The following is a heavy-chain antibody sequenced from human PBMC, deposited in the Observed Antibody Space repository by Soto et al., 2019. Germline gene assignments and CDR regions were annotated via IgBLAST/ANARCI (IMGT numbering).Heavy chain of an antibody. CDR3: ARGTPNDYGDYSYFDY. J-gene: IGHJ4*02. V-gene: IGHV4-31*03. CDR2: IYYSGST. D-gene: IGHD4-17*01. CDR1: GGSISSGGYY. Sequence: QVQLQESGPGLVKPSQTLSLTCTVSGGSISSGGYYWSWIRQHPGKGLEWIGYIYYSGSTYYNPSLKSRVTISVDTSKNQFSLKLSSVTAADTAVYYWARGTPNDYGDYSYFDYWGQGTLVTVSS.